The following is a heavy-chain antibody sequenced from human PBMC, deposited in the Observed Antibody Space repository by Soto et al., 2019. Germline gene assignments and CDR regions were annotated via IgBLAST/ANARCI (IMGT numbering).Heavy chain of an antibody. V-gene: IGHV4-39*01. J-gene: IGHJ4*02. CDR3: AQEPHELGY. CDR2: IYYSGST. Sequence: SETLSLTCTVSGYSISSSSYYWGWIRQPPGKGLEWIGSIYYSGSTYYNPSLKSRVTISVDTSKNQFSLKLSSVTAADTAVYYCAQEPHELGYWGQGTLVTVSS. CDR1: GYSISSSSYY. D-gene: IGHD1-26*01.